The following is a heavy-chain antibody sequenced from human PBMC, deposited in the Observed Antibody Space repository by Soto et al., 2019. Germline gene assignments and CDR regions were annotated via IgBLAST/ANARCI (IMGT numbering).Heavy chain of an antibody. Sequence: SETLSLTCTVSGGSISSGDYYWSWIRQPPGKGLEWIGYIYYSGSTNYNPSLKSRVTISVDTSKNQFSLKLSSVTAADTAVYYCAKHTGYSSGWYETNWFDPWGQGTLVTVSS. CDR1: GGSISSGDYY. CDR3: AKHTGYSSGWYETNWFDP. CDR2: IYYSGST. V-gene: IGHV4-61*08. D-gene: IGHD6-19*01. J-gene: IGHJ5*02.